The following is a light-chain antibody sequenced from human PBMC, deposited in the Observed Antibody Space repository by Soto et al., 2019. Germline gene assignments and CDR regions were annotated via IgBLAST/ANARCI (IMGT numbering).Light chain of an antibody. J-gene: IGKJ1*01. CDR1: QSVSSSY. V-gene: IGKV3-20*01. Sequence: EIVLTQSPGTLSLSPGERATLSCRASQSVSSSYLAWYQQKPGQAPRLLIYGASSRATGIPDRFSGSGSGTDFTLTISRLEPEDFAVYSFQQYGSSPWTFGQGTKVEI. CDR2: GAS. CDR3: QQYGSSPWT.